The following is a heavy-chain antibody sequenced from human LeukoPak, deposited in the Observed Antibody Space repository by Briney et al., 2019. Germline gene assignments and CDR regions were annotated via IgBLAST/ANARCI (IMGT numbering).Heavy chain of an antibody. D-gene: IGHD3-16*01. J-gene: IGHJ4*02. V-gene: IGHV3-30*18. Sequence: GGSLRLSCAASGSTFSNYGMHWVRQAPGKGLEWVTVISYDGSNKYYAESVKGRFTISRDNSKTTLYLQINSLGAEATAVFYCAKVSRCEISFGGVSDWGQGTPVTVSS. CDR3: AKVSRCEISFGGVSD. CDR1: GSTFSNYG. CDR2: ISYDGSNK.